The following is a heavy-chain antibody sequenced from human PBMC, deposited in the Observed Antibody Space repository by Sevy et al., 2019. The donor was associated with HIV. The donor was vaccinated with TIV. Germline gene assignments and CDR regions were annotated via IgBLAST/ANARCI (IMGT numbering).Heavy chain of an antibody. V-gene: IGHV4-59*01. CDR1: GASISIYY. CDR2: IYYNGRT. Sequence: SETLSLTCTVSGASISIYYWSWIRQPPGKGLEWVGYIYYNGRTNYNPSLKSRVTISVDTSHNQFSLKLISVTAADTAVYYCARSLADYYYGMDVWGQGTTVTVSS. CDR3: ARSLADYYYGMDV. J-gene: IGHJ6*02.